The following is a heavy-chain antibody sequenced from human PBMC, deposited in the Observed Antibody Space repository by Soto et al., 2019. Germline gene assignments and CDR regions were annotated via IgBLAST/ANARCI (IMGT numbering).Heavy chain of an antibody. CDR3: AREGVVPAAPENAFDI. CDR2: ISAYNGNT. CDR1: GYTFTSYG. D-gene: IGHD2-2*01. V-gene: IGHV1-18*01. J-gene: IGHJ3*02. Sequence: QVQLVQSGAEVKKPGPSVKVSCKASGYTFTSYGISWVRQAPGQGLEWMGWISAYNGNTNYAQKLQGRVTMTTDTSTSKAYMEMSSLRADDTAVYYCAREGVVPAAPENAFDIRGQGTMVTVSS.